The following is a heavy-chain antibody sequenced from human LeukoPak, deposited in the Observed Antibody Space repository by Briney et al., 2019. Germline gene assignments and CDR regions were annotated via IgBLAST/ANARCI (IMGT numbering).Heavy chain of an antibody. V-gene: IGHV4-4*07. CDR3: AREKTYYDFWSGYPQPSPYYYYGMDV. J-gene: IGHJ6*02. CDR2: IYTSGST. Sequence: EWIGRIYTSGSTNYNPSLKSRVTMSVDTSKNQFSLKLSSVTAADTAVYYCAREKTYYDFWSGYPQPSPYYYYGMDVWGQGTTVTVSS. D-gene: IGHD3-3*01.